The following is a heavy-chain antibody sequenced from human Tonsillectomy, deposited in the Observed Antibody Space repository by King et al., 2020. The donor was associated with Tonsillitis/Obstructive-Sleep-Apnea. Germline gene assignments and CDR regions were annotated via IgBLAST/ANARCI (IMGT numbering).Heavy chain of an antibody. J-gene: IGHJ3*02. Sequence: VQLVQSWADVKKPGSSVKVSCKASGGTFSSYAISWWGESPGQGLELMGGSISIFCTANYAQKVQGRVTITADESTSTAYMELSSLRSEDTAVYYCARGWLTTGSLVAFDIWGQGTMVTVSS. D-gene: IGHD4-17*01. CDR2: SISIFCTA. CDR1: GGTFSSYA. V-gene: IGHV1-69*12. CDR3: ARGWLTTGSLVAFDI.